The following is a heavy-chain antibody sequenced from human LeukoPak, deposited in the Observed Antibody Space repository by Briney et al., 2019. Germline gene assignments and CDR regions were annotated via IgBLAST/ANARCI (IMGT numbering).Heavy chain of an antibody. Sequence: GGSLRLSCTASGFPFSSYAIHGVRQAPGKGLEWVAVISYDGSNKYYEDSVKGRFAISRDNSKNTLYLQMNSLRAEDAAVYYCARDRALGHCSGGSCYFYGMDVWGQGTTVTVSS. CDR1: GFPFSSYA. V-gene: IGHV3-30*09. CDR2: ISYDGSNK. CDR3: ARDRALGHCSGGSCYFYGMDV. J-gene: IGHJ6*02. D-gene: IGHD2-15*01.